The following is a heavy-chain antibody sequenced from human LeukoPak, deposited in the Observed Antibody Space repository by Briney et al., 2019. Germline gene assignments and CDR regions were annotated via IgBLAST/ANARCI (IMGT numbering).Heavy chain of an antibody. J-gene: IGHJ6*02. CDR3: TRDPEVPMDV. D-gene: IGHD2-2*01. Sequence: GGSLRLSCAASGFTFGNYYMSWVRQAPGKGLEWVANIKQDGSEKYYVDSVKGRFTISRDNAKNSLYLQMNSPRAEDTAVYYCTRDPEVPMDVWGQGTTVTVSS. CDR2: IKQDGSEK. CDR1: GFTFGNYY. V-gene: IGHV3-7*01.